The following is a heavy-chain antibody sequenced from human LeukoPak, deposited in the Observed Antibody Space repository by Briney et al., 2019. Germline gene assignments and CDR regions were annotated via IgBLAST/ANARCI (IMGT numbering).Heavy chain of an antibody. CDR1: GGSISSSSYY. CDR3: ARHTVSRVGGDFDF. CDR2: IYYSGQT. J-gene: IGHJ4*02. D-gene: IGHD5/OR15-5a*01. V-gene: IGHV4-61*05. Sequence: PSETLSLTCTVSGGSISSSSYYWGWIRQPPGKGLEWIAYIYYSGQTNQNPSLSGRVTISLDTSENQVSLRLSSVMAADTAVYYCARHTVSRVGGDFDFWGQGTLVTVSS.